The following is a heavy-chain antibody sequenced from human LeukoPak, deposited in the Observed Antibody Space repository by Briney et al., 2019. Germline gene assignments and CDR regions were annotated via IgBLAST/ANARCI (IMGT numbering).Heavy chain of an antibody. CDR3: ARSYYDSSGYYFNWFDP. CDR2: IYYSGST. J-gene: IGHJ5*02. Sequence: PSETLPLTCTVSGGSISSYYWSWIRQPPGKGLEWIGYIYYSGSTNYNPSLKSRVTISVDTSKNQFSLRLSSVTAADTAVYYCARSYYDSSGYYFNWFDPWGQGTLVTVSS. V-gene: IGHV4-59*01. CDR1: GGSISSYY. D-gene: IGHD3-22*01.